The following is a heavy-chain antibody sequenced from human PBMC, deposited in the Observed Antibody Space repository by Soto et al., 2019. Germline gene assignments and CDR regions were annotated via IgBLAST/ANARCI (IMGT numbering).Heavy chain of an antibody. CDR1: GYTFTSYG. CDR3: ARDVEAVAGTYVDY. D-gene: IGHD6-19*01. Sequence: ASVKVSCKASGYTFTSYGISWVRQAPGQGLEWMGWISAYNGNTNYAQKLQGRVTMTTDTFTSTAYMELRSLRSDDTAVYYCARDVEAVAGTYVDYWGQGTLVTVSS. V-gene: IGHV1-18*01. CDR2: ISAYNGNT. J-gene: IGHJ4*02.